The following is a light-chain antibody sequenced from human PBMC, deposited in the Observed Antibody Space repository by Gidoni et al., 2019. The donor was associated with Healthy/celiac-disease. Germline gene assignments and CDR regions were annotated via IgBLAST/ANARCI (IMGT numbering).Light chain of an antibody. J-gene: IGKJ3*01. CDR3: QQSYSTLGP. CDR1: QSISSY. Sequence: DIQMTQSPSSLSASVGDRVTITCRASQSISSYLNWYQQKPGKAPKLLIYAASSLQSGVPSRFSGSGSGTDFTLTISSLQPEDFATYYCQQSYSTLGPFXPXTKVDIK. V-gene: IGKV1-39*01. CDR2: AAS.